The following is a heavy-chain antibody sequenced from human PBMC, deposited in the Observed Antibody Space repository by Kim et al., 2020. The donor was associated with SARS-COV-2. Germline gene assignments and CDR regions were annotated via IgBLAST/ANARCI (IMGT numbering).Heavy chain of an antibody. V-gene: IGHV1-18*01. CDR3: ARKPNSGSWWFDP. Sequence: YAQKLKGRVTMTTDTSTSTAYMELRSLRSDDTAVYYCARKPNSGSWWFDPWGQGTLVTVSS. J-gene: IGHJ5*02. D-gene: IGHD1-26*01.